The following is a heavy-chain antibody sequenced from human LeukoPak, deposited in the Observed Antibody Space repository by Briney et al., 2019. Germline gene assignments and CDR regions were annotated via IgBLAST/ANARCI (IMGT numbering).Heavy chain of an antibody. V-gene: IGHV1-69*01. CDR2: IIPIFDTA. J-gene: IGHJ4*02. D-gene: IGHD5-18*01. CDR1: GGTFISYA. Sequence: SVKVSCKASGGTFISYAISWVRQAPGQGLEWMGGIIPIFDTANYAQKFQGRVTITADESTSTAYMELSSLRSEDTAVYYCARGRGDTSMVTCFDYWGQGTLVTVSS. CDR3: ARGRGDTSMVTCFDY.